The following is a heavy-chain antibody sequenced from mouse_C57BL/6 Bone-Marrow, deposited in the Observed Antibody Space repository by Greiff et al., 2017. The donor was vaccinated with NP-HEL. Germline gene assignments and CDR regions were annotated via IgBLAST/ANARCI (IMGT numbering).Heavy chain of an antibody. CDR2: ISSGSSTI. Sequence: DVHLVESGGGLVKPGGSLKLSCAASGFTFSDYGMHWVRQAPEKGLEWVAYISSGSSTIYYADTVKGRFTISRDNATNTLFLQMTSLRSEDTAMDYCARGPYYYVSSYGDMDYWGQGTSVTVSS. D-gene: IGHD1-1*01. J-gene: IGHJ4*01. CDR1: GFTFSDYG. CDR3: ARGPYYYVSSYGDMDY. V-gene: IGHV5-17*01.